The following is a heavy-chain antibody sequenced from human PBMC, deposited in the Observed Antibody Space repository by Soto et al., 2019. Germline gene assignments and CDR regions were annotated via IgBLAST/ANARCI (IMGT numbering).Heavy chain of an antibody. D-gene: IGHD3-10*01. J-gene: IGHJ5*02. CDR2: IYHSGST. V-gene: IGHV4-4*02. Sequence: SETLSLTCAGSGGSISSSNWWSWVRQPPGKGLEWIGEIYHSGSTNYNPSLKSRVTISVDTSKNQFSLKLSSVTAADTAVYYCARDLSITMVRGVITPYPWGQGTLVTVSS. CDR3: ARDLSITMVRGVITPYP. CDR1: GGSISSSNW.